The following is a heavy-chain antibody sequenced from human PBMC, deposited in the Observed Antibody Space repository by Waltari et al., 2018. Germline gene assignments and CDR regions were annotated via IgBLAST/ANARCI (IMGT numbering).Heavy chain of an antibody. J-gene: IGHJ4*02. CDR1: GFTFSSYG. Sequence: QVQLVESGGGVVQPGRSLRLSCAASGFTFSSYGMHWVRQAPGKGLEWGAVRWYDGSNKYYADSVKGRFTISRDNSKNTLYLQMNSLRAEDTAMYYCANDAAQPLHYDSSGYYFPFGYWGQGTLVTVSS. CDR3: ANDAAQPLHYDSSGYYFPFGY. CDR2: RWYDGSNK. V-gene: IGHV3-30*18. D-gene: IGHD3-22*01.